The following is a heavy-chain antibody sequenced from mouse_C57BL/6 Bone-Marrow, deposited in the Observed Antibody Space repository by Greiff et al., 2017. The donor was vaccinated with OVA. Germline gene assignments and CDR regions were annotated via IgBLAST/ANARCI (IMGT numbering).Heavy chain of an antibody. V-gene: IGHV14-4*01. CDR1: GFNIKDDY. Sequence: VQLKQSGAELVRPGASVKLSCTASGFNIKDDYMHWVKQRPEQGLEWIGWIDPENGDTEYASKFQGKATITADTSSNTAYLQLSSLTSEDTAVYYCTTNYYGSSYGYFDVWGTGTTVTVSS. CDR2: IDPENGDT. CDR3: TTNYYGSSYGYFDV. D-gene: IGHD1-1*01. J-gene: IGHJ1*03.